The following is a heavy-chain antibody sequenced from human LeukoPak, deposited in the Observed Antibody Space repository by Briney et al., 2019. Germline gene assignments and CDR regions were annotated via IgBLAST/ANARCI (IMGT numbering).Heavy chain of an antibody. CDR1: GFTFSNYA. CDR3: AKARTDTFSVSWFGY. V-gene: IGHV3-23*01. CDR2: ISAYGDSK. D-gene: IGHD3-16*01. J-gene: IGHJ4*02. Sequence: GGSLRLSCAASGFTFSNYATSWVRQAPGKGLEWVSGISAYGDSKYYADSVNGRFTISRDNSKNTLYLQKNSLRTEDTAVYYCAKARTDTFSVSWFGYWGQGTLVTVSS.